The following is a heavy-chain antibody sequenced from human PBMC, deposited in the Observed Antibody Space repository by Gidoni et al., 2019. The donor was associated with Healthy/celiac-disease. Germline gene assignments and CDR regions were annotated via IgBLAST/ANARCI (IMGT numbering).Heavy chain of an antibody. J-gene: IGHJ4*02. Sequence: QVQLVESGGGVVQPGRSLRLSCAASGFTFSSYGMHWVRPAPGKGLEWVAVIWYDGSNKYYADSVKGRFTISRDNSKNTLYLQMNSLRAEDTAVYYCAREGDYGDYFDYWGQGTLVTVSS. D-gene: IGHD4-17*01. CDR2: IWYDGSNK. CDR3: AREGDYGDYFDY. CDR1: GFTFSSYG. V-gene: IGHV3-33*01.